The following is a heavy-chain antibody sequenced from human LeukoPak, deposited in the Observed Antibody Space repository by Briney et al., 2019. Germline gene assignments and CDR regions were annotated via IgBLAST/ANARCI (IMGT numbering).Heavy chain of an antibody. CDR2: INHSGST. CDR1: GFSLRTSGM. J-gene: IGHJ6*02. CDR3: ARGRLAPRSGGGRDYYYGMDV. Sequence: SGPALVKPTQTLTLTCTFSGFSLRTSGMCVRWIRQPPGKGLEGIGEINHSGSTNYNPSLKSRVTLSVDTSKNQFSLKLSSVTAADTAVYYCARGRLAPRSGGGRDYYYGMDVWGQGTTVTVSS. D-gene: IGHD2-15*01. V-gene: IGHV4-39*07.